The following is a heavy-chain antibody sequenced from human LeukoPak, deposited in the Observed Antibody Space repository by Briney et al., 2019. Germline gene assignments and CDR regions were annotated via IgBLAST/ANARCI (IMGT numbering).Heavy chain of an antibody. CDR1: GGSLSGYY. D-gene: IGHD3-22*01. Sequence: SETLSLTCAVSGGSLSGYYWTWIRQPPGKGLEWIGEINHSGSTYYNPSLKSRVTISVDTSKNQFSLKLSSVTAADTAVYYCARVDLAPYYDSSGSFYFDYWGQGTLVTVSS. V-gene: IGHV4-34*01. J-gene: IGHJ4*02. CDR2: INHSGST. CDR3: ARVDLAPYYDSSGSFYFDY.